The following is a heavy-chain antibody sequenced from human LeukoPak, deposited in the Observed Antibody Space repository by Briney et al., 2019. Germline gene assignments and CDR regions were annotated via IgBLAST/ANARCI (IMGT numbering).Heavy chain of an antibody. J-gene: IGHJ4*02. CDR2: INHSGST. CDR1: GGSFSGYY. Sequence: SETLSLTCAVYGGSFSGYYWSWIRQPPGKGLEWIGEINHSGSTNYNPSLKSRVTISVDTSKNQFSLKLSSVTATDTAVYYCARLTVTTDTGFDYWGQGTLVTVSS. D-gene: IGHD4-17*01. V-gene: IGHV4-34*01. CDR3: ARLTVTTDTGFDY.